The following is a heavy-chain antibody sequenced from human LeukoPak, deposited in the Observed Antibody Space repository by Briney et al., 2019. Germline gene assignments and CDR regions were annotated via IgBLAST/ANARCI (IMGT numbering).Heavy chain of an antibody. Sequence: SETLSLTCTVSGGSISSSSYYWGWIRQPPGKGLEWIGSIYYSGSTYYNPSLKSRVTTSVDTSKNQFSLKLSSVTAADTAVYYCARQGGYYYYYGMDVWGQGTTVTVSS. CDR3: ARQGGYYYYYGMDV. D-gene: IGHD1-26*01. CDR1: GGSISSSSYY. V-gene: IGHV4-39*01. J-gene: IGHJ6*02. CDR2: IYYSGST.